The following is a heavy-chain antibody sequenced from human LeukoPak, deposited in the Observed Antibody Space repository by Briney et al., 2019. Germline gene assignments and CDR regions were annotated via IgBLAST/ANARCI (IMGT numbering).Heavy chain of an antibody. CDR2: IKSKTDGGTT. CDR3: AKDGSITMVRGVIQN. CDR1: GFTFSNAW. Sequence: PGGSLRLSCAASGFTFSNAWMNWVRQAPGKGLEWVGRIKSKTDGGTTDYAAPVKGRFTISRDNSKNTLYLQMNSLRAEDTAVYYCAKDGSITMVRGVIQNWGQGTLVTVSS. V-gene: IGHV3-15*07. D-gene: IGHD3-10*01. J-gene: IGHJ4*02.